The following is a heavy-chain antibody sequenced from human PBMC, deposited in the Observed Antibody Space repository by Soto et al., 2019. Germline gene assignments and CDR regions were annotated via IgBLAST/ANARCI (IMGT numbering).Heavy chain of an antibody. CDR2: MNPNSGNA. V-gene: IGHV1-8*02. D-gene: IGHD3-22*01. CDR3: ARGPLAITMIVGDDAFDI. CDR1: GDTFSSYD. Sequence: ASVKVSCKASGDTFSSYDINWVRQATGQGLEWMGWMNPNSGNAGYAQKFQGRVTMTRNTSISTAYMELSSLRSEDTAVYYCARGPLAITMIVGDDAFDIWGQGTMVTVSS. J-gene: IGHJ3*02.